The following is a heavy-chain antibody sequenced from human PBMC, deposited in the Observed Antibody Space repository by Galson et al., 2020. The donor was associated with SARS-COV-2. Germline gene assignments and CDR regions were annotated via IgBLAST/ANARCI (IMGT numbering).Heavy chain of an antibody. CDR1: GDSISDYY. CDR2: IYPSGLT. Sequence: SETLSLTCTVTGDSISDYYWSWVRKPAGKGLEWIGRIYPSGLTNYNPALKSRVSMSADKSKNQFSLRLTSMTAADTAIYYCARDRYYYDSGGYYYFDYWGQGTVVTVSS. V-gene: IGHV4-4*07. CDR3: ARDRYYYDSGGYYYFDY. J-gene: IGHJ4*02. D-gene: IGHD3-22*01.